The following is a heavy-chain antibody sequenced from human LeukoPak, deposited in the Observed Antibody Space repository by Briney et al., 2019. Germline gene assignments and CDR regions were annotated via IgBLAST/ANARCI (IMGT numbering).Heavy chain of an antibody. CDR2: ISGSGGST. V-gene: IGHV3-23*01. CDR1: GFTFSSYA. Sequence: GGSLRLSCAASGFTFSSYAMSWVRQAPGKGLEWVSAISGSGGSTYYADSVKGRFTISRDNSKNTLYLQMSSLKTEDTAVYYCTTDIGSALDNWGQGTPVTVSS. CDR3: TTDIGSALDN. D-gene: IGHD1-26*01. J-gene: IGHJ4*02.